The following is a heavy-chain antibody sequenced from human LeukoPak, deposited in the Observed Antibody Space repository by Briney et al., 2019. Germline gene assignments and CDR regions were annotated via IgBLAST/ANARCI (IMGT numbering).Heavy chain of an antibody. D-gene: IGHD1-1*01. Sequence: GGSLRLSCAASGFTFSNAWMHWVRQAPGKGLEWVGRIKSKAHGGTTDYAAPVKGRFTISRDDSKNTLYLQMNSLKTEDTAVYYCWDTNWNGDWDYWGQGTLVTVSS. J-gene: IGHJ4*02. CDR1: GFTFSNAW. CDR2: IKSKAHGGTT. CDR3: WDTNWNGDWDY. V-gene: IGHV3-15*01.